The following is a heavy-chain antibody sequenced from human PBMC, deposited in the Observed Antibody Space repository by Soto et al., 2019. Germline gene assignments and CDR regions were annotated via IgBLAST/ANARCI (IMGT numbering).Heavy chain of an antibody. CDR3: ARTVAPRIFDS. J-gene: IGHJ4*02. D-gene: IGHD2-15*01. Sequence: QITLKEAGPTLVKPTQTLTLTCTFSGFSLITSGMGVGWVRQPPGKALEWLALIYWDDDKGYSTSLKSRLTITKDTSKNQVVLTMTNMDPADTATYCCARTVAPRIFDSWGQGTLVTVSS. CDR1: GFSLITSGMG. V-gene: IGHV2-5*02. CDR2: IYWDDDK.